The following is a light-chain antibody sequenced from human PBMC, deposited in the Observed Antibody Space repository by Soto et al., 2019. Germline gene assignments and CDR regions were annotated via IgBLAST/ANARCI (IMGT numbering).Light chain of an antibody. CDR3: QQYGSSRGA. V-gene: IGKV3-20*01. Sequence: IVLTQSPGTLSLSPGERATLSCRASQTVSSNYLAWYQQKPGQAPRLLIYGVSSRATDVPDRVSGSGSATDFTLTISRLEPEDVEVYYWQQYGSSRGAFGQGTILEIK. CDR1: QTVSSNY. CDR2: GVS. J-gene: IGKJ2*01.